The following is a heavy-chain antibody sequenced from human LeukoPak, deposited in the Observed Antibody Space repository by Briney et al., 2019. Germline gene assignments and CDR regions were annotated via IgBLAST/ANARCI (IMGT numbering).Heavy chain of an antibody. V-gene: IGHV4-59*01. D-gene: IGHD5-18*01. J-gene: IGHJ4*02. CDR1: GGSISSYY. Sequence: TSETLSLTCTVSGGSISSYYWSWIRQPPGKGLEWIGYIYYSGSTNYNPSLKSRVTISVDTSKNQFSLKLSSVTAADTAVYYCARGNTAMVAYYFDYWGQGTLVTVSS. CDR2: IYYSGST. CDR3: ARGNTAMVAYYFDY.